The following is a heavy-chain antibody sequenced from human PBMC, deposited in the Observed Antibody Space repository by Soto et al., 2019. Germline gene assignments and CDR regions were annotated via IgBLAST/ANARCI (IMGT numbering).Heavy chain of an antibody. Sequence: EVHLLESGGGSIQPGGSLRLSCAASGFTFSGYSMNWVRQAPGKGLEWISYINNWSSKIYYADSVKGRFTISRDNAKNSLYLQMNSLTDEDTAVYYCTREATPVITPWVFDYWGRGTLVTVSS. V-gene: IGHV3-48*02. J-gene: IGHJ4*02. D-gene: IGHD1-20*01. CDR3: TREATPVITPWVFDY. CDR2: INNWSSKI. CDR1: GFTFSGYS.